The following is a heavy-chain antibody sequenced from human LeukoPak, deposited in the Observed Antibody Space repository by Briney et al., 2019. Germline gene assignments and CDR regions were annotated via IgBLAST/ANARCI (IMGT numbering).Heavy chain of an antibody. D-gene: IGHD6-19*01. V-gene: IGHV4-4*07. CDR1: GGSISSYY. Sequence: PSETLSLTCTVSGGSISSYYWSWIRQPAGKGLEWIGRIYTSGSTNYNPSLRSRVTMSVDTSKNQFSLKLSSVTAADTAVYYCARGTGQWLTNWYFDLWGRGTLVTVSS. CDR3: ARGTGQWLTNWYFDL. CDR2: IYTSGST. J-gene: IGHJ2*01.